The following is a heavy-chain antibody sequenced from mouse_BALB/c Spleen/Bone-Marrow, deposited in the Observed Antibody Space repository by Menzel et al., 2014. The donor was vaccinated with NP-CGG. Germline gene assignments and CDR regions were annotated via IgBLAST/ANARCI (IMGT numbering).Heavy chain of an antibody. J-gene: IGHJ2*01. CDR3: VRINGYDY. V-gene: IGHV1S81*02. CDR2: IDPSTGRT. Sequence: QVQLQQSGAELVKPGASVKLSCKASGYTFTSYWMHWVKQRPGQGLEWIGEIDPSTGRTDYNKKFKSQATLTVDKSSSTAYMHLSSLTSEDSAVYYCVRINGYDYWGQGTTLTVSS. CDR1: GYTFTSYW. D-gene: IGHD2-2*01.